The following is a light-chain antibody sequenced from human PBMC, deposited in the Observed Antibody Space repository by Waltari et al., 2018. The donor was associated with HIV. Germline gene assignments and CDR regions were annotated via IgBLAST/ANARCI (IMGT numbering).Light chain of an antibody. CDR3: SSYTTSSTLV. J-gene: IGLJ3*02. CDR2: EVT. V-gene: IGLV2-18*02. CDR1: SSDIGSYNR. Sequence: QSTLTQPPSVSGSLGQSVTIACSGTSSDIGSYNRVSWYQQPPGTAPKLIIYEVTNRPSGVACRFSGSNAGHTASLTISGLQAEDDADYYCSSYTTSSTLVFGGGTQLTVL.